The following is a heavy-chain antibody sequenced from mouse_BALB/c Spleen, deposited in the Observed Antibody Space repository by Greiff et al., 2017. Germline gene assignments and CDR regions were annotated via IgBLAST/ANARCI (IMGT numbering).Heavy chain of an antibody. CDR1: GFSLTSYG. D-gene: IGHD4-1*01. Sequence: QVQLPQSGPGLVAPSQSLSITCTVSGFSLTSYGVHWVRQPPGKGLVWLGVIWAGGSTNYTSARMSRLSISKDNSKSQVFLKMNSLQTDDTAMYYCAREATGTADWGQGTLVTVSA. CDR3: AREATGTAD. V-gene: IGHV2-9*02. J-gene: IGHJ3*01. CDR2: IWAGGST.